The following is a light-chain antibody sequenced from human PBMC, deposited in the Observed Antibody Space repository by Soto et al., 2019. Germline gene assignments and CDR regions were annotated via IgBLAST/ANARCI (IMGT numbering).Light chain of an antibody. V-gene: IGKV1-39*01. CDR3: LQSSVGTQT. CDR2: ATS. CDR1: ERIATF. J-gene: IGKJ1*01. Sequence: QMTQSPSSLSASVGDRVTITCRASERIATFLNWYQQKSGKAPKLLIFATSDLQRGVPSRFSGSGYGTDVTLTSRRLQPEDSASYLCLQSSVGTQTFGQGTKVEI.